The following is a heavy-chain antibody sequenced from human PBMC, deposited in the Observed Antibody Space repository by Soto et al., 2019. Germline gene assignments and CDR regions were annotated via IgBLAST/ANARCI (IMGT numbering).Heavy chain of an antibody. J-gene: IGHJ4*02. V-gene: IGHV3-15*01. Sequence: EVQLVESGGDLVKPGGSLRISCTASGFTFTNAWMTWVRQVPGKGLEWVGRIKSNADGGTTDYPAPVKGRFSISRDESRNTVYLQMNSLKTDDTAVYYFATDLGRRSSVSFDYWGQGTLVTVSS. D-gene: IGHD2-2*01. CDR1: GFTFTNAW. CDR3: ATDLGRRSSVSFDY. CDR2: IKSNADGGTT.